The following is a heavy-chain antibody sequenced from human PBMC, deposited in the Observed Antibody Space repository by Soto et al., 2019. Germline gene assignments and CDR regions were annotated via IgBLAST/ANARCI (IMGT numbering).Heavy chain of an antibody. CDR3: ARDRATYRITGTGHYYYGMDV. Sequence: GGSLSLSCSASGFTFSIYSMNLIHQAPGKGLEWVSSISSSSSYIYYADSVKGRFTISRDNAKNSLYLQMNSLRAEDTAVYYCARDRATYRITGTGHYYYGMDVWGQGTTVTVSS. CDR1: GFTFSIYS. D-gene: IGHD1-20*01. J-gene: IGHJ6*02. CDR2: ISSSSSYI. V-gene: IGHV3-21*01.